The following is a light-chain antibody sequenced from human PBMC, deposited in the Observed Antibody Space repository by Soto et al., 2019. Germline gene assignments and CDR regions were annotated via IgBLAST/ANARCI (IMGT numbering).Light chain of an antibody. J-gene: IGLJ1*01. CDR2: EVV. Sequence: ALTQPPSASGSPGQSVTISCTGTKNDIGVYDFVSWYQHHPGKAPRLIIYEVVQRPSGVPDRFSGSKSGNTASLTVSGLQAAYEADYFCQSYAGSNTYVFGRGTKVTVL. V-gene: IGLV2-8*01. CDR3: QSYAGSNTYV. CDR1: KNDIGVYDF.